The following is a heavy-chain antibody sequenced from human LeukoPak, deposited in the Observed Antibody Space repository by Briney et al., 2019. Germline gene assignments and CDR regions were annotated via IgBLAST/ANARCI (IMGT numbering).Heavy chain of an antibody. Sequence: GASLRVSCKASGYTFSLYYMYWGRQAPRQRLEWRGWINPNSGGTNYAQKYQGRATMSRDTSISTAYMELSRLRSDDTAVYYCARIIAARGRGGFDYWGQGSLVTVSS. CDR2: INPNSGGT. CDR1: GYTFSLYY. D-gene: IGHD6-6*01. V-gene: IGHV1-2*02. CDR3: ARIIAARGRGGFDY. J-gene: IGHJ4*02.